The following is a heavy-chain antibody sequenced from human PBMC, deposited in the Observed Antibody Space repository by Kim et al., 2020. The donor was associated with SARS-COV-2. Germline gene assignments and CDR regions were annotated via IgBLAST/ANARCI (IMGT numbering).Heavy chain of an antibody. V-gene: IGHV3-23*01. Sequence: GGYLRLSCAVSGVTFDTYAMSWVRQAPGKGLEWVSGISYHGRDTDYADSVKGRFTISRDNSKNTLYLQMNSLRAEDTAVYFCAKGHITARQSWDYWGQGTLVSVSS. J-gene: IGHJ4*02. CDR1: GVTFDTYA. D-gene: IGHD6-6*01. CDR2: ISYHGRDT. CDR3: AKGHITARQSWDY.